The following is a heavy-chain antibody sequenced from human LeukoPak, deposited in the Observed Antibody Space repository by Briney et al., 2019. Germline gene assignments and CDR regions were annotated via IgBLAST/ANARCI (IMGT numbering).Heavy chain of an antibody. D-gene: IGHD2-2*01. J-gene: IGHJ4*02. CDR3: ARDRELWPAQLDY. Sequence: PGGSLRLSCAASGFTYSSYVMHWIRQAPGKGLEWVAVISYDGSNKYYADSVKGRFTISRDNSKNTLYLQMNGLRAEDTAVYYSARDRELWPAQLDYWGQGTLVTVSS. V-gene: IGHV3-30-3*01. CDR2: ISYDGSNK. CDR1: GFTYSSYV.